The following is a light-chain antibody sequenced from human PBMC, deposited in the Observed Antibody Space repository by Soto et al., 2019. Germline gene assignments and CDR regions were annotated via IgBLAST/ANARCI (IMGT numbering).Light chain of an antibody. CDR1: QSVSSTY. CDR2: SAS. J-gene: IGKJ3*01. Sequence: EIVLTQSPGTLSLSPGERATLSCRASQSVSSTYLAWYQHKPGQAPRLLIYSASSRATGIPDRFSGSGSGTDFTLIISRLEPEDFAVYFCQQYGSSRTFGPGTKVDIK. CDR3: QQYGSSRT. V-gene: IGKV3-20*01.